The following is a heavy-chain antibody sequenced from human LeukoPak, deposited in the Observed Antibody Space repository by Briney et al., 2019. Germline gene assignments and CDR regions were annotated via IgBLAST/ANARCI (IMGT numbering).Heavy chain of an antibody. J-gene: IGHJ4*02. V-gene: IGHV6-1*01. CDR1: GDSVSSNSAA. D-gene: IGHD2-21*02. CDR3: ARAQLAYCGGDCLLELDY. Sequence: SQTLSLTCAISGDSVSSNSAAWNWIRQSPSRGLEWLGRTYYRSKWYNDYAVSVKSRITINPDTSKNQFSLQLNSVTPEDTAVYYCARAQLAYCGGDCLLELDYWGQGTLVTVSS. CDR2: TYYRSKWYN.